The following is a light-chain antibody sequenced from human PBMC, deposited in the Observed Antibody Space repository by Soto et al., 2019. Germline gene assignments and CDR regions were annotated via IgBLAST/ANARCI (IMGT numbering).Light chain of an antibody. Sequence: SYELTQPPSVSVAPGKTARITCGGNNIGSRSVHWYQQKPGQAPVLVIYYDSDRPSGIPERFSGSNSGNTATLTLSRVEAGDEADYYCQVWDSSSDLHVVFGGGTKVTVL. J-gene: IGLJ2*01. CDR1: NIGSRS. CDR2: YDS. V-gene: IGLV3-21*04. CDR3: QVWDSSSDLHVV.